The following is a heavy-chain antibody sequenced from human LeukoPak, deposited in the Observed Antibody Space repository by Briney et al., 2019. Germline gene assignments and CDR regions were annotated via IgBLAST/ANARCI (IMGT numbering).Heavy chain of an antibody. J-gene: IGHJ4*02. CDR2: ISYDGSNK. V-gene: IGHV3-30*03. CDR3: AREQYSSGWEAFDY. D-gene: IGHD6-19*01. Sequence: PGGSLRLSCAASGFTFSNAWMSWVRQAPGKGLEWVAVISYDGSNKYYADSVKGRFTISRDNSKNTLYLQMNSLRAEDTAVYYCAREQYSSGWEAFDYWGQGTLVTVSS. CDR1: GFTFSNAW.